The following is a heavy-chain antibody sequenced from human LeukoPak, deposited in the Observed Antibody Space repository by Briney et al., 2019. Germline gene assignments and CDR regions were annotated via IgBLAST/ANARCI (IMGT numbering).Heavy chain of an antibody. CDR2: IYTSGST. Sequence: PSETLSLTCTVSGDSFTSVTDYWAWIRQPPGKGLEWIGRIYTSGSTNYNPSLKSRVTMSVDTSKNQFSLKLSSVTAADTAVYYCASGVRPDAFDIWGQGTMVTVSS. CDR1: GDSFTSVTDY. J-gene: IGHJ3*02. D-gene: IGHD2-8*01. V-gene: IGHV4-61*01. CDR3: ASGVRPDAFDI.